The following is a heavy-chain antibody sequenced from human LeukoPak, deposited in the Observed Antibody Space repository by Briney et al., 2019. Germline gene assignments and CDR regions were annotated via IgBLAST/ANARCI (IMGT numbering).Heavy chain of an antibody. D-gene: IGHD4-11*01. J-gene: IGHJ5*02. V-gene: IGHV4-59*01. CDR1: GGSISNYY. Sequence: SETLSLTCTVSGGSISNYYWSWIRQPPGKGLEGIGYIYYSGSTNYNPSLKSRGTISVDTSKNHFSLKLSSVTAADTAVYYCARAINDYSNYEVLTDNWFDPWGQGILVTVSS. CDR2: IYYSGST. CDR3: ARAINDYSNYEVLTDNWFDP.